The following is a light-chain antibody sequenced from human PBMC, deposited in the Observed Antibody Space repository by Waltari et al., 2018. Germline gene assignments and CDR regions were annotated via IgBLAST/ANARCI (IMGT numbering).Light chain of an antibody. CDR2: EVT. J-gene: IGLJ3*02. CDR3: SSYADSDNLV. Sequence: QSALTQPPSASGSPGQSVTISCPGTSSDVGGSNSVSWYQQHPGKAPKLMIYEVTKRPSGVPDRFSGSKSGNTASLIVSGLQAEDEADYHCSSYADSDNLVFGGGTKLTVL. CDR1: SSDVGGSNS. V-gene: IGLV2-8*01.